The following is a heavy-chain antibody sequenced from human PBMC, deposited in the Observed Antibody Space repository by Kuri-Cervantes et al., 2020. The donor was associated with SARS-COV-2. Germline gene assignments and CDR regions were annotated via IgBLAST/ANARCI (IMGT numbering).Heavy chain of an antibody. J-gene: IGHJ6*02. Sequence: GESLKISCAASGFTFSSYAMHWVRQAPGKGLEWVAVISYDGSNKYYADSVKGRFTISRDNSKNTLYLQMNSLRAEDTAAYYCARGVAELRYYGMDVWGQGTTVTVSS. V-gene: IGHV3-30-3*01. CDR2: ISYDGSNK. CDR3: ARGVAELRYYGMDV. D-gene: IGHD1-7*01. CDR1: GFTFSSYA.